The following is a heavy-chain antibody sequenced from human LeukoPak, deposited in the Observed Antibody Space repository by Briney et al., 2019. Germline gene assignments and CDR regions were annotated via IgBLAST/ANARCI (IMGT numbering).Heavy chain of an antibody. Sequence: GGSLRLSCAASGFTFSNAWMSWVRQAPGKGLEWVGRIKSKTDGGTTDYAAPVKGRFTISRDDSKNTLYLQMNSLKTEDTAVYYCTTGLSSSWYTFDYWGQGTLVTVSS. CDR3: TTGLSSSWYTFDY. CDR1: GFTFSNAW. V-gene: IGHV3-15*01. CDR2: IKSKTDGGTT. J-gene: IGHJ4*02. D-gene: IGHD6-13*01.